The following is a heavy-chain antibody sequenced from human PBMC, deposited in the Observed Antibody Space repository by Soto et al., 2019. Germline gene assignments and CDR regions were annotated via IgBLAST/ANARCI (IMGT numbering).Heavy chain of an antibody. Sequence: GGSLRLSCAASGFIFSSYSMNWVRQAPGKGLEWVSSISSTTTYVFYAASMKGRFTISRDNAKNSLYLQMNSLRAEDTAVYFCAKGPAAGYDSFDSWGQGTLVTVSS. CDR3: AKGPAAGYDSFDS. J-gene: IGHJ4*02. V-gene: IGHV3-21*01. D-gene: IGHD3-3*01. CDR2: ISSTTTYV. CDR1: GFIFSSYS.